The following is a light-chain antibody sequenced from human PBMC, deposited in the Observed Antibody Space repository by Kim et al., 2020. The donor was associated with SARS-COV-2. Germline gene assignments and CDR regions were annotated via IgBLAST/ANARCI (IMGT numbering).Light chain of an antibody. CDR2: DAS. V-gene: IGKV1-5*01. CDR3: QQYNRFSAYT. Sequence: ASVGYRVTSPCRASQSISMYLAWYQQRPGTAPRLLIYDASSLKSGVPSRFSGSGSGTEFTLTISSLQPDDFATYYCQQYNRFSAYTFGQGTKLEIK. CDR1: QSISMY. J-gene: IGKJ2*01.